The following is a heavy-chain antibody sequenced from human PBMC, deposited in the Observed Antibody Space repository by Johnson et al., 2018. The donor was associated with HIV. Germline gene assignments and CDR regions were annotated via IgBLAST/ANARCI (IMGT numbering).Heavy chain of an antibody. CDR1: GFSVSRNH. D-gene: IGHD1-26*01. CDR3: ARDPSVPLVGTISWGAFDI. CDR2: IYSGGST. Sequence: VQLVESGGGLVQPGGSLRLSCGASGFSVSRNHMNWVRQVPGKGLEWVSVIYSGGSTYYADSVKGRFTISRDNSKNTLYLQMNSLRAEDTAVYYCARDPSVPLVGTISWGAFDIWGQGTMVTVSS. V-gene: IGHV3-66*01. J-gene: IGHJ3*02.